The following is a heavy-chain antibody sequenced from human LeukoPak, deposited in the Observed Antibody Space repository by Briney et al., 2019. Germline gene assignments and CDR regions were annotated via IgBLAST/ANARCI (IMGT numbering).Heavy chain of an antibody. CDR3: ARDQGENYDSSGYYPY. V-gene: IGHV3-11*06. CDR1: GFTFSNYY. CDR2: LSGSSGST. Sequence: GGSLRLSCAASGFTFSNYYMSWIRQAPGKGLEWVSYLSGSSGSTNYADSVMGRFTISRDNGKNSLYLQMNSLRAEDTAVYYCARDQGENYDSSGYYPYWGQGTLVTVST. J-gene: IGHJ4*02. D-gene: IGHD3-22*01.